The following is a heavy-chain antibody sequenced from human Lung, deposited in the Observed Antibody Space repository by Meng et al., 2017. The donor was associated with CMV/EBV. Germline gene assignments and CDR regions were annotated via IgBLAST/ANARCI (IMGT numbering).Heavy chain of an antibody. CDR1: RFSFGGLW. J-gene: IGHJ6*02. V-gene: IGHV3-53*01. CDR2: IYSADRA. D-gene: IGHD6-6*01. CDR3: ARPLAIRPMLGYYYGLDV. Sequence: GGSLRLXCTSFRFSFGGLWMNWVRQAPGKGLEWVSVIYSADRAYYADSVRGRFTISRDISKNTVYLQMLNLRAEDAAMYYCARPLAIRPMLGYYYGLDVWGQGTTVPVSS.